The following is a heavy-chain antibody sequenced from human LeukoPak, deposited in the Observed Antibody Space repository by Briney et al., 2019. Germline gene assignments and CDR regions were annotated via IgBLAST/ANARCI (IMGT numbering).Heavy chain of an antibody. V-gene: IGHV4-31*03. J-gene: IGHJ5*02. CDR2: IYYSGST. Sequence: SETLSLTCTVSGGSISSGGYYWSWIRQHPGKGLEWIGYIYYSGSTYYNPSLKSRVTISADTSKNQFSLKLSSVTAADTAVYYCARDRQRYNCFDPWGQGTLVTVSS. CDR1: GGSISSGGYY. CDR3: ARDRQRYNCFDP.